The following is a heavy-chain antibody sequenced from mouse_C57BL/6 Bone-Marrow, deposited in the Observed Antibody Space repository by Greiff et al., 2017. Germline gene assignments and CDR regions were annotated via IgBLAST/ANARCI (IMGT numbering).Heavy chain of an antibody. Sequence: QVQLQQPGAELVRPGSSVKLSCKASGYTFTSYWMHWVKQRPIQGLEWIGNIDPSDSETHYNQKFKDKATLTVDKSSSTAYMQLRSLASEDSAVYYCARGYYDYEGYFDYWGQGTTLTVSS. D-gene: IGHD2-4*01. CDR1: GYTFTSYW. V-gene: IGHV1-52*01. CDR2: IDPSDSET. CDR3: ARGYYDYEGYFDY. J-gene: IGHJ2*01.